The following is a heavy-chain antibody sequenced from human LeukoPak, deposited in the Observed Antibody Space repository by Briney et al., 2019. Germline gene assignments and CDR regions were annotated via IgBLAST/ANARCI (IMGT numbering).Heavy chain of an antibody. V-gene: IGHV1-46*01. CDR3: ARFSVAATDFDY. D-gene: IGHD2-15*01. CDR2: INPSGGST. Sequence: ASVKVSCKASGYTFTSYYMHWVRQAPGQGLEWMGIINPSGGSTSYAQKFQGRVTMTRDTSMSTVYMELSSLRSEDTAVYYCARFSVAATDFDYWGQGTLVTVSS. CDR1: GYTFTSYY. J-gene: IGHJ4*02.